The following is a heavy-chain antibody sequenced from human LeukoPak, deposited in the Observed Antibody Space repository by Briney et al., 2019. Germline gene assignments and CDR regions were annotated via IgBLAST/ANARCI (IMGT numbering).Heavy chain of an antibody. D-gene: IGHD6-13*01. CDR3: ARVRSSSWHYFDY. J-gene: IGHJ4*02. Sequence: SGTLSLTCAVSGGSISSSNWWSWVRQPPGKGLEWIGSIYHSGSTYYNPSLKSRVTISVDTSKNQFSLKLSSVTAADTAVYYCARVRSSSWHYFDYWGQGTLVTVSS. CDR1: GGSISSSNW. V-gene: IGHV4-4*02. CDR2: IYHSGST.